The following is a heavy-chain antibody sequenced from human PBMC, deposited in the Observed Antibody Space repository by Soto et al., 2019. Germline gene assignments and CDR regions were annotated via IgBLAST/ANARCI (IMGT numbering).Heavy chain of an antibody. Sequence: GESLKISCAASGFTFTSFAVSWVRQAPGKGLEWVSAISGSGGATYYGDSMKGRFTISRDNAKNSLYLEMNSLRAEDTAVYYCARESEDLTSNFDYWGQGTLVTVSS. CDR3: ARESEDLTSNFDY. CDR2: ISGSGGAT. CDR1: GFTFTSFA. J-gene: IGHJ4*02. V-gene: IGHV3-23*01.